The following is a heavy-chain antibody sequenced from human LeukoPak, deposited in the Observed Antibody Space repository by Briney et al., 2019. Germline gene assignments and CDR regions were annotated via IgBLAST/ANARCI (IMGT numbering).Heavy chain of an antibody. Sequence: GGSLRLSCAASGFTFSSYSMNWVRQAPGKGLEWVSSISSSSSYIYYADSVKGRFTISRDNAKKSLYLQMNSLRAEDTAVYYCAKHCSGGSCYPGYWGQGTLVTVSS. D-gene: IGHD2-15*01. J-gene: IGHJ4*02. V-gene: IGHV3-21*01. CDR3: AKHCSGGSCYPGY. CDR2: ISSSSSYI. CDR1: GFTFSSYS.